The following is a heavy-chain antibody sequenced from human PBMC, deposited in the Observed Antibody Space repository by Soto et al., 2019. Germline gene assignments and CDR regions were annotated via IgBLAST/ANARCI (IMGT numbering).Heavy chain of an antibody. CDR2: ISGYNGNT. J-gene: IGHJ1*01. CDR3: ARGGSSWSAEYYQH. D-gene: IGHD6-13*01. CDR1: GYTFTNYG. Sequence: QVQLVQSGAEVKKPGASVKVSCKASGYTFTNYGISWVRQAPGQGPEWMGWISGYNGNTNYAQKFQGRVTMTTDTSTSTAYMELRSLRSDDTAVYYSARGGSSWSAEYYQHWGQGTLVIVSS. V-gene: IGHV1-18*01.